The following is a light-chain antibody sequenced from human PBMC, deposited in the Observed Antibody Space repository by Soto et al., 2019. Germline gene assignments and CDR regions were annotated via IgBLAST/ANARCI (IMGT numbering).Light chain of an antibody. CDR1: QSIDSW. V-gene: IGKV1-5*03. Sequence: DIQMTQSPSTLSASVGDRVTITCRASQSIDSWLAWYQKKPGKAPKLLIYKTSSLESGVSSRFSGSGFGTEFTLTISSLQPDDFATYYCQKYNSPPWTFGQGTKVEIK. J-gene: IGKJ1*01. CDR3: QKYNSPPWT. CDR2: KTS.